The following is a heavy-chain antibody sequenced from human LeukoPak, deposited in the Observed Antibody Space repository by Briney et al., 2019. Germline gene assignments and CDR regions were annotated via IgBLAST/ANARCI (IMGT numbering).Heavy chain of an antibody. D-gene: IGHD2-21*01. CDR1: GFNFKTYA. CDR3: ATGLD. CDR2: IGSSGDRV. V-gene: IGHV3-23*01. J-gene: IGHJ4*02. Sequence: PGGSLRLSCEASGFNFKTYAMTWVRQAPGKGLEWVSAIGSSGDRVYYADSLKGRFTISRDNSKKTLFLQMNSLRVEDTAIYYCATGLDLGQGTLVTVSS.